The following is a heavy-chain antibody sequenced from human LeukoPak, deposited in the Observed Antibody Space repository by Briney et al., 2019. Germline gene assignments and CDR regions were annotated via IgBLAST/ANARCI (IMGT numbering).Heavy chain of an antibody. CDR1: GGSISSGDYY. J-gene: IGHJ3*02. CDR3: ARTSTVTTAFDI. Sequence: PSQTLSLTCTVSGGSISSGDYYWSWIRQPPGKGLEWIGYIYYSGSTYYNPSLKSRVTISVDTSKNQFSLKLSSVTAADTAVYYCARTSTVTTAFDIWGQGTMVTVSS. CDR2: IYYSGST. V-gene: IGHV4-30-4*01. D-gene: IGHD4-17*01.